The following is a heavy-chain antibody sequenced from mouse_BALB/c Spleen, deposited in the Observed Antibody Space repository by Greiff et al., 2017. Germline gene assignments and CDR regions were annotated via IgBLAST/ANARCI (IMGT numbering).Heavy chain of an antibody. Sequence: EVQLVESGGGLVKPGGSLKLSCAASGFTFSSYAMSWVRQTPEKRLEWVASISSGGSTYYPDSVKGRFTSSRDNARNILYLQMSSLRSEDTAMYYCARGGGNYDYWGQGTTLTVSS. V-gene: IGHV5-6-5*01. CDR2: ISSGGST. J-gene: IGHJ2*01. CDR1: GFTFSSYA. D-gene: IGHD2-1*01. CDR3: ARGGGNYDY.